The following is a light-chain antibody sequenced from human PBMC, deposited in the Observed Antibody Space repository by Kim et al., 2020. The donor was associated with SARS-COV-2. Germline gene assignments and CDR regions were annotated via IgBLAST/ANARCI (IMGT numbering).Light chain of an antibody. Sequence: ATGKTARITCGGNNIGRKSVHWYQQKPGQAPVLVIYYDSDRASGIPERCSGSNSGNTATLTISRVEAGDEADYYCQVWDSSSDHPVFGGGTQLTVL. CDR2: YDS. CDR1: NIGRKS. V-gene: IGLV3-21*04. J-gene: IGLJ3*02. CDR3: QVWDSSSDHPV.